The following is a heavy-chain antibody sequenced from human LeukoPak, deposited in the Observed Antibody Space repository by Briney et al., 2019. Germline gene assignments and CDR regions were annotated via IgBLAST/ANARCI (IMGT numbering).Heavy chain of an antibody. CDR1: GFTFSSYS. Sequence: PGGSLRLSCAASGFTFSSYSMNWVRQAPGKGLEWVSSISSSNIYYADSVKGRFTISRDNAKNSPYLQMNSLRAEDTAVYYCAREGHGDFSFDYWGQGTLVTVSS. CDR2: ISSSNI. J-gene: IGHJ4*02. CDR3: AREGHGDFSFDY. V-gene: IGHV3-21*01. D-gene: IGHD4-17*01.